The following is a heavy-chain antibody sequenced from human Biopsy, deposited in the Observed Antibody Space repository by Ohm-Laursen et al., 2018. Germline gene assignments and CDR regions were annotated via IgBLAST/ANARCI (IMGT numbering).Heavy chain of an antibody. CDR1: NVSFSSFY. D-gene: IGHD5-24*01. CDR3: ASAGYNPDWNFDL. CDR2: ISHTGST. J-gene: IGHJ2*01. V-gene: IGHV4-34*01. Sequence: SETLSLTCAVYNVSFSSFYWSWIRQPPGKGLEWIGEISHTGSTNYNPPLKSRVFMSVDTSRSQFSLKLSSVTAADTAVYYCASAGYNPDWNFDLWGRGTRVTVPS.